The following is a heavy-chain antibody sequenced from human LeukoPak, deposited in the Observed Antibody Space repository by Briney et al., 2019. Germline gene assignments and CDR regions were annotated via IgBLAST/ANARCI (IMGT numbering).Heavy chain of an antibody. CDR2: IYYSGST. V-gene: IGHV4-59*11. D-gene: IGHD6-13*01. CDR3: ARVIAAARKPYYYYMDV. J-gene: IGHJ6*03. Sequence: PSETLSLTCTVSGGSISSHYWSWIRQPPGKGLEWIGYIYYSGSTNYNPSLKSRVTISVDTSKNQSSLKLSSVTAADTAVYYCARVIAAARKPYYYYMDVWGKGTTVTVSS. CDR1: GGSISSHY.